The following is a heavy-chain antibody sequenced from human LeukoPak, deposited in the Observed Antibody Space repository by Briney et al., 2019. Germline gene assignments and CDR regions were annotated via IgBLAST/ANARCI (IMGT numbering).Heavy chain of an antibody. CDR1: GFTFSSYW. J-gene: IGHJ4*02. CDR2: INQYESEK. V-gene: IGHV3-7*01. CDR3: ARDLRGRVDY. Sequence: GGSLRLSCAASGFTFSSYWMTWVRQAPGKGLEWVANINQYESEKYYVDSVKGRFTISRDNAKNSLYLQMNSLSAEDTAVYYCARDLRGRVDYWGQGTLVTVSS. D-gene: IGHD3-10*01.